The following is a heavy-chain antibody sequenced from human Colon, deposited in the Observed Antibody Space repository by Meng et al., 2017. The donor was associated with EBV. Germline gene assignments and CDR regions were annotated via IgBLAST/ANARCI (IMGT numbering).Heavy chain of an antibody. V-gene: IGHV4-4*03. J-gene: IGHJ4*02. D-gene: IGHD2-21*02. CDR1: GGSLSSRNW. CDR3: ARVGAYCGGDCYHPR. Sequence: VRLAEPGPRLVRPPGTRSPTFAVSGGSLSSRNWWSWVRQPPGKGLEWIGEIYHSGSTNYNPSLKSRVTISVDESKNQFSLRPSSVTAADTAVYYCARVGAYCGGDCYHPRWGQGTLVTVSS. CDR2: IYHSGST.